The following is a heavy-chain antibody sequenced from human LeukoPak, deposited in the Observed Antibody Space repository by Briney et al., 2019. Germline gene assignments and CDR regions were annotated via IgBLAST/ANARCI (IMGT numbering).Heavy chain of an antibody. Sequence: PPGGSLRLSCAASGFTFSSYSMNWVRQAPGKGLEWVSYISSSSSTIYYADSVKGRFTISRDNAKNSLYLQMNSLRDEETAVFYGAEGVGFLWRRSTSVNKKFDNWGQGTLVTVSS. CDR1: GFTFSSYS. CDR3: AEGVGFLWRRSTSVNKKFDN. D-gene: IGHD2-21*01. CDR2: ISSSSSTI. J-gene: IGHJ4*02. V-gene: IGHV3-48*02.